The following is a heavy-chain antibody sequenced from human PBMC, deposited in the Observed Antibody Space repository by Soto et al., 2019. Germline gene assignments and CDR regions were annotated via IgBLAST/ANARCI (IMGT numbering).Heavy chain of an antibody. J-gene: IGHJ6*02. D-gene: IGHD5-12*01. CDR3: ARFMVAKEYYYGMDV. V-gene: IGHV5-51*01. CDR2: IYSGDSDT. Sequence: PGESLKISCKVSGYNFTSYWIGWVRQMPGKGLEWMGIIYSGDSDTKYSPSFQGQVTISADKSISTAYLQWSSLKASDTAMYYCARFMVAKEYYYGMDVWGQGTTVTVSS. CDR1: GYNFTSYW.